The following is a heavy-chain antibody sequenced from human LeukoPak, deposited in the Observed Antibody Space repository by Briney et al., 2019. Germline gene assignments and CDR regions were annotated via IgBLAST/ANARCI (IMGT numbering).Heavy chain of an antibody. CDR1: GFTVSSNY. Sequence: GGSLRLSCAASGFTVSSNYMSGVRQAPARGLEWVSSISSSRSYIYYAASVKGRFTISRDNAKNSLYLQMNSLRAEDTAVYYCARDLGEMATIRTGFYYFDYWGQGTLVTVSS. V-gene: IGHV3-21*01. D-gene: IGHD5-24*01. J-gene: IGHJ4*02. CDR2: ISSSRSYI. CDR3: ARDLGEMATIRTGFYYFDY.